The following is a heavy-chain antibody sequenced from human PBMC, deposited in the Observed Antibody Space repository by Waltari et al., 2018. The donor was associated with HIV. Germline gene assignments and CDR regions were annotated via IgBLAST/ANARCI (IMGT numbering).Heavy chain of an antibody. Sequence: EVQLVESGGGLVQPGGSLRLSCEDSGFTFSDHYMDWVRQAPGKGLEWVGRTRNKANSYTTEYAASVKGRFTISRDDSKNSLYLQMNSLKTEDTAVYYCAQFLYYYSLWGQGTLVTVSS. CDR3: AQFLYYYSL. J-gene: IGHJ4*02. V-gene: IGHV3-72*01. CDR2: TRNKANSYTT. CDR1: GFTFSDHY. D-gene: IGHD3-10*01.